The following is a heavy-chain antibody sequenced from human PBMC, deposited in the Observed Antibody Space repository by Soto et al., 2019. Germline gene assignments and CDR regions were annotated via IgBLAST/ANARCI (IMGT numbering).Heavy chain of an antibody. Sequence: EVQLVESGGGLVQPGGSLRLTCAASGFTFRGSWMSWVRQAPGKGLDWVANVNQVGSENYYVDSVKGRFTISRDHANNPLYWQRNSLRAEDSPVYSRPRGGGNFDQWGRGPLVTASS. CDR3: PRGGGNFDQ. CDR1: GFTFRGSW. D-gene: IGHD3-16*01. J-gene: IGHJ4*02. CDR2: VNQVGSEN. V-gene: IGHV3-7*04.